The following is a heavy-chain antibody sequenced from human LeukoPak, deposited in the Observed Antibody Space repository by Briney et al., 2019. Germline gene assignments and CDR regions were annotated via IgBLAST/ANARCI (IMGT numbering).Heavy chain of an antibody. V-gene: IGHV5-51*01. D-gene: IGHD5-12*01. J-gene: IGHJ4*02. Sequence: GESLKISCKGSGYSFTSYWIGWVRQVPGKGLEWMGIIYPGDSDTRYSPSFQVQVIISADKSISTAYLQWSSLKASDTAMYYCARHPSESGYDMTDFAHWGQGTLVTVSS. CDR1: GYSFTSYW. CDR3: ARHPSESGYDMTDFAH. CDR2: IYPGDSDT.